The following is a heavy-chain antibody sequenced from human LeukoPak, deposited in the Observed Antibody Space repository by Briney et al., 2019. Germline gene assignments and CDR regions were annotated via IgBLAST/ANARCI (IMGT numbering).Heavy chain of an antibody. CDR1: GFTFNIYS. J-gene: IGHJ3*02. D-gene: IGHD1-26*01. Sequence: GGSLRLSCASSGFTFNIYSMTWVRQAPGKGLEWVSSIGGSSSYKYYADSLKGRFTISRDNAKNSLYLQMNSLRAEDTAVYYCAKIAGAPSGAFDIWGQGTMVTVSS. CDR3: AKIAGAPSGAFDI. CDR2: IGGSSSYK. V-gene: IGHV3-21*01.